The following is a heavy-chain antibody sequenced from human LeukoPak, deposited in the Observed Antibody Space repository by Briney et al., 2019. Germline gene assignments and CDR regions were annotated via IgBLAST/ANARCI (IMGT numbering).Heavy chain of an antibody. CDR3: ASIAAAATGWFDP. D-gene: IGHD6-13*01. J-gene: IGHJ5*02. CDR1: GGSFSGYY. CDR2: INHSGST. V-gene: IGHV4-34*01. Sequence: LSETLSLTCAVYGGSFSGYYWSWIRQPPGKGLEWIGEINHSGSTNYNPSLKSRVTISVDTSKNQFSLKLSSVTAADTAVYYCASIAAAATGWFDPWGQGTLVTVSS.